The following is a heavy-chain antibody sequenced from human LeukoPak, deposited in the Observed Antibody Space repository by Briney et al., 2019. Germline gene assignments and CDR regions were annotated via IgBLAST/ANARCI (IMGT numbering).Heavy chain of an antibody. J-gene: IGHJ1*01. CDR3: ATPPAMRAPPNYFQH. D-gene: IGHD5-18*01. CDR1: GFTVSNNF. V-gene: IGHV3-53*01. CDR2: IYSSGST. Sequence: GGSLRLSCAASGFTVSNNFMGWVRRAPGKGLDWVSIIYSSGSTYYADSVKGRFTISRDNSKNTVFLQMSSLRADDTAVYYCATPPAMRAPPNYFQHWGQGTLVTVSS.